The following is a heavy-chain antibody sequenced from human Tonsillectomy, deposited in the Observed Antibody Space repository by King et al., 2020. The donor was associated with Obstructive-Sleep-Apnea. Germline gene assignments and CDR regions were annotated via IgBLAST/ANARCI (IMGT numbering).Heavy chain of an antibody. CDR2: IKSKTNGGTT. D-gene: IGHD5-18*01. CDR1: GFTFSNAW. V-gene: IGHV3-15*01. J-gene: IGHJ6*02. Sequence: VQLVESGGGLVKPGGSLRLSCAASGFTFSNAWMSWVRQAPGKGLEWVGHIKSKTNGGTTDYAAPVKGRFTIARDDSKNTLYLQMNSLKTEDTAVYYCNFRGYSYGPDDYYYYGMDVWGQGTTVTVSS. CDR3: NFRGYSYGPDDYYYYGMDV.